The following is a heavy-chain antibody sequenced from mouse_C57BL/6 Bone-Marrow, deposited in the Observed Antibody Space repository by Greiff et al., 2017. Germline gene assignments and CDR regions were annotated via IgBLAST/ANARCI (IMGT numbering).Heavy chain of an antibody. D-gene: IGHD1-1*01. V-gene: IGHV1-85*01. CDR3: ARLEFDGSSGDWYFDV. J-gene: IGHJ1*03. CDR2: IYPRDGST. CDR1: GYTFTSYD. Sequence: QVQLKQSGPELVKPGASVKLSCKASGYTFTSYDINWVKQRPGPGLEWIGWIYPRDGSTKYNEKFKGKATLTVDTSSSTAYMELHSLTSEDSAVYFCARLEFDGSSGDWYFDVWCTGTTVTVSS.